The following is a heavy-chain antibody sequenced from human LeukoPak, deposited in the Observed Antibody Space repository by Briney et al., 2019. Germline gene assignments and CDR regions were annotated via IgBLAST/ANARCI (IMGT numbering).Heavy chain of an antibody. J-gene: IGHJ4*02. Sequence: SETLSLTCTVSGGPISSYYWRWIRQPTGKGLEYIANIYYSGSTNYNPSLKSRVTISVDTSKNQFSLKLSSVTAADTAVYYCAREMITMVRGVMTDYFDYWGQGTLVTVSS. CDR1: GGPISSYY. CDR3: AREMITMVRGVMTDYFDY. V-gene: IGHV4-59*01. CDR2: IYYSGST. D-gene: IGHD3-10*01.